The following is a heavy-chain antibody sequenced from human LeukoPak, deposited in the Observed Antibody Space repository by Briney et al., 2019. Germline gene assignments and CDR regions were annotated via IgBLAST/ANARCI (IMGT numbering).Heavy chain of an antibody. CDR1: GGSISSYY. CDR3: ARAYASYGMDV. Sequence: SETLSLTSTVSGGSISSYYWSWIRQPPGKGLEWIGYIYYSGSTNYNPSLKSRVTISVDTSKNQFSLKLSSVTAADTAVYYCARAYASYGMDVWGQGTTVTVSS. D-gene: IGHD3-16*01. J-gene: IGHJ6*02. CDR2: IYYSGST. V-gene: IGHV4-59*01.